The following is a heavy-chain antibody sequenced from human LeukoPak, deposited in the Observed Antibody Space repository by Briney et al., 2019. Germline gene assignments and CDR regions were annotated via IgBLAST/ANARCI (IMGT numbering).Heavy chain of an antibody. D-gene: IGHD6-13*01. CDR3: ARGAFASSSSWYLDY. Sequence: SETLSLTCAVSGGSISSGGYSWRWIRQPPGKGLEWIGYIYHSGSTYYNPSLKSRVTISVDRSKNQFSLKLSSVTAADTAVYYCARGAFASSSSWYLDYWGQGTLVTVSS. CDR1: GGSISSGGYS. V-gene: IGHV4-30-2*01. J-gene: IGHJ4*02. CDR2: IYHSGST.